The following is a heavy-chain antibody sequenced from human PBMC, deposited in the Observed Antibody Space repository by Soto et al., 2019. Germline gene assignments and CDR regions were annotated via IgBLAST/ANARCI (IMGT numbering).Heavy chain of an antibody. V-gene: IGHV4-39*01. J-gene: IGHJ4*02. CDR2: IYYSGST. CDR1: GGSISSSSYY. CDR3: ARHSITMVVGVTCYFDY. Sequence: QLQLQESGPGLVKPSETLSLTCTVSGGSISSSSYYWGWIRQPPGKGLEWMGSIYYSGSTYYNPSLKRLVTIVVDTAKKPYSQKLRSVSAADTAVYYCARHSITMVVGVTCYFDYWGQGTLVPVSS. D-gene: IGHD3-10*01.